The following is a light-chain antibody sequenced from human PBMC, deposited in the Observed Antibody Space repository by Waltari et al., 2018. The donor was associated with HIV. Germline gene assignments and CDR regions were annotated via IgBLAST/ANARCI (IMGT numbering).Light chain of an antibody. CDR1: QSLFRNVNNLNF. J-gene: IGKJ3*01. CDR2: WAS. CDR3: QQVYSSPVT. V-gene: IGKV4-1*01. Sequence: DIVMTQSPDSLAVSLGERATINCKSSQSLFRNVNNLNFLGWYQQKPVQPPKLLISWASTRESGVPDRFSGSGSGTDFTLTISSVQAEDVALYYCQQVYSSPVTFGPGTKVEIK.